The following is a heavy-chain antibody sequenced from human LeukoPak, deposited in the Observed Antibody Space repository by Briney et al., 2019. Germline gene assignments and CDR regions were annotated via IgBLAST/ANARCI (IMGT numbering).Heavy chain of an antibody. CDR1: GFTVSSNY. CDR3: ARVSVGVTTDY. CDR2: IYSGGST. Sequence: AGESLRLSCAASGFTVSSNYMSWVRQAPGKGLEWVSVIYSGGSTYYADSVKGRFTISRDNSKNTLYLQMNSLRAEDTAVYYCARVSVGVTTDYWGQGTLVTVSS. J-gene: IGHJ4*02. D-gene: IGHD2-21*02. V-gene: IGHV3-66*01.